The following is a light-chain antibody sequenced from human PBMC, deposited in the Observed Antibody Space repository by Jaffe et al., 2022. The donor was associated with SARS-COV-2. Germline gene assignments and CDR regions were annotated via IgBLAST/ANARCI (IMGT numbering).Light chain of an antibody. CDR1: QSVSSN. Sequence: EIVMTQSPATLSVSPGERATLSCRASQSVSSNLAWYQQKPGQAPRLLIYGASTRATGIPARFSGSGSGTEFTLTISSLQSEDFAVYYCQQYNNLETFGQGTKVEIK. CDR2: GAS. CDR3: QQYNNLET. V-gene: IGKV3-15*01. J-gene: IGKJ1*01.